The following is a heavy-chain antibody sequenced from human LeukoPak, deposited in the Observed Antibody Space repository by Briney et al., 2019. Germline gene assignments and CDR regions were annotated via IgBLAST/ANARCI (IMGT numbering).Heavy chain of an antibody. CDR1: GYTFTSYG. Sequence: GASVKVSCKTSGYTFTSYGISWVRQAPGQGLEWMGWISAYNGNADYSQNLQGRVTMTTDTSTTTGYMELRSLRSDDTAVYFCARVEAYCTRTSCFDYWGQGTLVTVSS. V-gene: IGHV1-18*01. D-gene: IGHD2-2*01. CDR2: ISAYNGNA. J-gene: IGHJ4*02. CDR3: ARVEAYCTRTSCFDY.